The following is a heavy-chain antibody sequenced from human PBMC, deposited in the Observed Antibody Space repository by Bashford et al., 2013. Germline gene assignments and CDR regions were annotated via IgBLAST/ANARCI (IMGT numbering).Heavy chain of an antibody. Sequence: GESLKISCQASGYTFGNYWINWVRHMPGKGLEWMGTIDPSDSYAKYSPSFQGHVTMSSDKSLSVAYLQWSSLKASDTAIYFCARKGGLSPRVDSYYTFYGMDVWGQGTTVTVSS. CDR3: ARKGGLSPRVDSYYTFYGMDV. V-gene: IGHV5-10-1*01. CDR1: GYTFGNYW. D-gene: IGHD2-2*02. J-gene: IGHJ6*02. CDR2: IDPSDSYA.